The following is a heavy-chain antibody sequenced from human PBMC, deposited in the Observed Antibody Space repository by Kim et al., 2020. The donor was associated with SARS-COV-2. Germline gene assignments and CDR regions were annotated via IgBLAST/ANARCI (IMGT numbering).Heavy chain of an antibody. V-gene: IGHV3-30*18. CDR1: GITLSGYG. Sequence: GGSLRLSCAVSGITLSGYGMHWVRQPPGKGLEWVAVISYDGSNNYYADSVKGRFAISRDTSKNTLYLQMNSLRAEDTAVYYCAKGHGVVAGIGANWGQGTLVTVSS. CDR2: ISYDGSNN. CDR3: AKGHGVVAGIGAN. D-gene: IGHD6-19*01. J-gene: IGHJ4*02.